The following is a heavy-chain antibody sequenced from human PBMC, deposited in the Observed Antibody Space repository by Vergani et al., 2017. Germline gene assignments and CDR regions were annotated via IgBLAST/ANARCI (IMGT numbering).Heavy chain of an antibody. D-gene: IGHD3-10*01. Sequence: QVQLVESGGGVVQPGRSLRLSCAASGFTFSSYAMHWVRQAPGKGLEWVAVISYDGSNKYYADSVKGRFTISRDNSKNTLYLQMNSLRAEDTALYYCARDLVLWCGGLAIWGQGTMVTVSS. CDR3: ARDLVLWCGGLAI. J-gene: IGHJ3*02. CDR2: ISYDGSNK. V-gene: IGHV3-30-3*01. CDR1: GFTFSSYA.